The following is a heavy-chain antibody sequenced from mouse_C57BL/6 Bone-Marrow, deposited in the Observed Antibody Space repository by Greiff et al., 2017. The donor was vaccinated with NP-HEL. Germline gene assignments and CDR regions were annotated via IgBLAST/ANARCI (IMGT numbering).Heavy chain of an antibody. J-gene: IGHJ2*01. CDR3: ARDYYGSSFYDY. Sequence: QVQLQQPGAELVKPGASVKLSCKASGYTFTSYWMQWVKQRPGQGLEWIGEIDPSDSYTNYNQKFKGKARLTVDTSSSTAYMQLSSLTSEDSAVYYCARDYYGSSFYDYWGQGTTLTVSS. V-gene: IGHV1-50*01. CDR1: GYTFTSYW. CDR2: IDPSDSYT. D-gene: IGHD1-1*01.